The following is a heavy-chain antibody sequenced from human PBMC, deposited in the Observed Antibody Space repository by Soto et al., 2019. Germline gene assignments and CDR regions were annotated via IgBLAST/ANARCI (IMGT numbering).Heavy chain of an antibody. J-gene: IGHJ4*02. D-gene: IGHD3-10*01. CDR2: ISGSGGIT. V-gene: IGHV3-23*01. CDR1: GFTFSHA. Sequence: SLRLSCAASGFTFSHAMSWVRQAPGKGLEWVSGISGSGGITYYADSVKGRFTISRDNSKKTLYLQMNSLRAEDTAVYYCAKDYYGSDPNQFDYWGQGSLVPVSS. CDR3: AKDYYGSDPNQFDY.